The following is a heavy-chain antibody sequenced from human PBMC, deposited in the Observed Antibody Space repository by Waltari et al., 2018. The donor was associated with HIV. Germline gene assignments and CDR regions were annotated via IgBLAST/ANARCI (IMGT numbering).Heavy chain of an antibody. J-gene: IGHJ5*02. CDR1: GYSFTSYW. Sequence: EVQLVKSGAEVKKPGESLKISCQGSGYSFTSYWIGWVRQMPGKGLEWMGIIYPCDSDTRYSPSFQGQVTISADKSISTAYLQWSSLKASDTAMYYCARSYCSSTSCYSFDPWGQGTLVTVSS. CDR2: IYPCDSDT. CDR3: ARSYCSSTSCYSFDP. D-gene: IGHD2-2*01. V-gene: IGHV5-51*01.